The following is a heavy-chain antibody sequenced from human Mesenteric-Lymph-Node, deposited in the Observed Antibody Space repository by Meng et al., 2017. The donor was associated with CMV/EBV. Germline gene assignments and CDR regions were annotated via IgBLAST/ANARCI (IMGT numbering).Heavy chain of an antibody. CDR2: VQYEGRSK. CDR3: AQAGEGAIFGVMAY. D-gene: IGHD3-3*01. J-gene: IGHJ4*02. Sequence: GESLKISCEASGFSFSNYGMHWVRQAPGKGLEWVAFVQYEGRSKYYPDSMKGRFTVSRDNSKNTLYLQMNSLRAEDTAVYYCAQAGEGAIFGVMAYWGQGTLVTVSS. V-gene: IGHV3-30*02. CDR1: GFSFSNYG.